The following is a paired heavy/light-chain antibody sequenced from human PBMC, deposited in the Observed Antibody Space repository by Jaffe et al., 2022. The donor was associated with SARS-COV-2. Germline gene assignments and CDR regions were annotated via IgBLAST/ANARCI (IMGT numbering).Light chain of an antibody. CDR3: QSYDSRLDGFVV. J-gene: IGLJ2*01. CDR2: GNS. Sequence: QSVLTQPPSVSGAPGQRVTISCAGSSSNIGAGFDVQWYQQLPGTAPKLLIFGNSNRPSGVPDRFSGSKSGTSASLVITGLQAEDEGDFYCQSYDSRLDGFVVFGGGTKLTVL. CDR1: SSNIGAGFD. V-gene: IGLV1-40*01.
Heavy chain of an antibody. V-gene: IGHV4-61*02. Sequence: QVQLQESGPGLVKPSQTLSLACTVSGVSISRGGHYWSWIRQPAGKGLEWIGRTYSYGNPKYNPSLRSRVTISVDTSKNQFSLRLTSVTAADTAVYFCARAGVEGEANHFDHWGQGILVTVSS. CDR2: TYSYGNP. CDR3: ARAGVEGEANHFDH. D-gene: IGHD3-10*01. CDR1: GVSISRGGHY. J-gene: IGHJ4*02.